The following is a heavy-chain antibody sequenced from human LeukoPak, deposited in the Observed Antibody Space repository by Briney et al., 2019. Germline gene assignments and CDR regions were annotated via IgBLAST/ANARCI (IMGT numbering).Heavy chain of an antibody. J-gene: IGHJ4*02. CDR2: INSDGSST. Sequence: GGSLRLSCAASGFTFSSYWMHWVRQAPGKGLVWVSRINSDGSSTSYADSVKGRFTISRDNSKNTLYLQMNSLRAEDTALYYCAKDIRNYYGSGSPDYWGQGTLVTVSS. V-gene: IGHV3-74*01. D-gene: IGHD3-10*01. CDR3: AKDIRNYYGSGSPDY. CDR1: GFTFSSYW.